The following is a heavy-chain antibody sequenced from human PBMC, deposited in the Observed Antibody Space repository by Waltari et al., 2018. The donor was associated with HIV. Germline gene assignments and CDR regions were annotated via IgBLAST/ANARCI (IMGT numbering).Heavy chain of an antibody. Sequence: DEQLVESGGGLVPPGESLILPCEAFAFTLSIYLMMWVRQPPGKGLEWVANRNQDGSQKYYVDSVKGRFNISRDNSRNSIYLQLNNLTAGDTAVYYCAREYYDFWSGYYTTGLDVWGQGTTVIVS. CDR1: AFTLSIYL. D-gene: IGHD3-3*01. V-gene: IGHV3-7*03. J-gene: IGHJ6*02. CDR2: RNQDGSQK. CDR3: AREYYDFWSGYYTTGLDV.